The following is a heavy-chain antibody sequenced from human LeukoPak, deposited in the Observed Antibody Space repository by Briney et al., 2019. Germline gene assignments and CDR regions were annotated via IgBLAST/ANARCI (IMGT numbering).Heavy chain of an antibody. CDR1: GYTFTSYG. CDR3: ARDATRTTGTFPDY. D-gene: IGHD1-1*01. Sequence: ASVKVSCKASGYTFTSYGISWVRQAPGQGLEWMGWISAYNGNTNYAQKLQGRVTMTTVTSTSTAYMELRSLRSDDTAVYYCARDATRTTGTFPDYWGQGTLVTVSS. V-gene: IGHV1-18*01. CDR2: ISAYNGNT. J-gene: IGHJ4*02.